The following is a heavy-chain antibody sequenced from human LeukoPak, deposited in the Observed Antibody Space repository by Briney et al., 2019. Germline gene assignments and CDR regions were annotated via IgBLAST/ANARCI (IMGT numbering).Heavy chain of an antibody. CDR1: GGSFSGYY. CDR2: IYYSGST. V-gene: IGHV4-59*01. D-gene: IGHD3-22*01. Sequence: PSETLSLTCAVYGGSFSGYYWSWIRQPPGKGLEWIGYIYYSGSTNYNPSLKSRVTISVDTSKNQFSLKLSSVTAADTAVYYCARDHYDSSGYYPYDAFDIWGQGTMVTVSS. J-gene: IGHJ3*02. CDR3: ARDHYDSSGYYPYDAFDI.